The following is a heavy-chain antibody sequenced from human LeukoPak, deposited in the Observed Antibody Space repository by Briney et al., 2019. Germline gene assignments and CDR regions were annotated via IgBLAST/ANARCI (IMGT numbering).Heavy chain of an antibody. Sequence: ASVKVSRKASGYTFTSYGISWVRQAPGQGLEWMGWISAYNGNTNYAQKLQGRVTMTTDTSTSTAYMELRSLRSDDTAVYYCARAYCSGGSCYSDFIRPNWFDPWGQGTLVTVSS. V-gene: IGHV1-18*01. J-gene: IGHJ5*02. CDR1: GYTFTSYG. CDR3: ARAYCSGGSCYSDFIRPNWFDP. CDR2: ISAYNGNT. D-gene: IGHD2-15*01.